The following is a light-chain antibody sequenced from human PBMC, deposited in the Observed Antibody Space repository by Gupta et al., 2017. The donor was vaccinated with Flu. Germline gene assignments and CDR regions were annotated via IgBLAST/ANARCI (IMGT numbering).Light chain of an antibody. V-gene: IGLV3-21*02. CDR3: QVRDSTSDHYV. Sequence: SYVLTQPPSMSVAPGQTARLTCGGNHIGSKSVHWYQQKPGQAPVLVVYDDTDRPSGIPERFSGSNSGYTATLTITRVEAGDEADYYCQVRDSTSDHYVFGGGTKLTVL. CDR1: HIGSKS. J-gene: IGLJ3*02. CDR2: DDT.